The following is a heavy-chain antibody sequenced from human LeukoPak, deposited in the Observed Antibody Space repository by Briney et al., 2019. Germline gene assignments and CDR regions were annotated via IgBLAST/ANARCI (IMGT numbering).Heavy chain of an antibody. CDR1: GGSISSSSYY. D-gene: IGHD1-26*01. Sequence: SETLSLTCTVSGGSISSSSYYWGWIRQPPGKGLEWIGSIYYSGSTYYNPSLKSRVTISVDTSKNQFSLKLSSVTAADTAVYYCAISGSYHFDYWGQGTLVTVSS. J-gene: IGHJ4*02. CDR2: IYYSGST. CDR3: AISGSYHFDY. V-gene: IGHV4-39*07.